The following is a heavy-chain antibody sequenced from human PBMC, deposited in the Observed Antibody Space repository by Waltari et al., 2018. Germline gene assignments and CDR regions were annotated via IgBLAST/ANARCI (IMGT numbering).Heavy chain of an antibody. Sequence: QVQLVESGGGVVQPGRSLRLSCAASGFTFSSYAMHWVRQAPGKGLAWVAVISYDGSNKYYADSVKGRFTISRDNSKNTLYLQMNSLRAEDTAVYYCARKRDSSGWYIFDYWGQGTLVTVSS. V-gene: IGHV3-30-3*01. CDR1: GFTFSSYA. D-gene: IGHD6-19*01. CDR3: ARKRDSSGWYIFDY. J-gene: IGHJ4*02. CDR2: ISYDGSNK.